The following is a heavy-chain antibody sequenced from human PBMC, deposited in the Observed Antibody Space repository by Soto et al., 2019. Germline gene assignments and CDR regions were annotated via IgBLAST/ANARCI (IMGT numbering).Heavy chain of an antibody. D-gene: IGHD3-16*01. CDR3: ARGTRALITSFFAY. J-gene: IGHJ4*02. CDR1: GDAISNYY. V-gene: IGHV4-59*01. CDR2: VHESGST. Sequence: SETLSLTCSVSGDAISNYYWSWIRQTPGRGLEWIGCVHESGSTDYNPSLKGRVTISLHTSKSQFSLSLKSATAADTATYFCARGTRALITSFFAYWGPGIPVTVSS.